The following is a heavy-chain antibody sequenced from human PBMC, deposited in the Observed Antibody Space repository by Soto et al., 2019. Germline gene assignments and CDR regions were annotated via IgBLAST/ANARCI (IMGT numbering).Heavy chain of an antibody. D-gene: IGHD3-10*01. V-gene: IGHV3-33*01. CDR2: IWYDGSNK. Sequence: QVQLVESGGGVVQPGRSLRLSCAASGFTFSSYGMHWVRQAPGKGLEWVAVIWYDGSNKYYADSVKGRFTISRDNSKNTLYLQMNSLRAEDTAVYYCARWVRGVINWFDPWGQGTLVTVSS. CDR3: ARWVRGVINWFDP. CDR1: GFTFSSYG. J-gene: IGHJ5*02.